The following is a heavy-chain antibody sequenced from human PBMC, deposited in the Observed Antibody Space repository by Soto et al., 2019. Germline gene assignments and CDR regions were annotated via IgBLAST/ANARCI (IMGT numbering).Heavy chain of an antibody. CDR1: GYTFTNYD. Sequence: QVQLVQSGAEGKKPGASVKVSCKASGYTFTNYDINWVRQATGQGLEWMGWMNPKSGNTGSAQQFQSRVILTRSTSISTAYMELSSLRSEDTAVYYCVRVYGEIDYWGQGTLVTVSS. D-gene: IGHD4-17*01. CDR2: MNPKSGNT. J-gene: IGHJ4*02. CDR3: VRVYGEIDY. V-gene: IGHV1-8*01.